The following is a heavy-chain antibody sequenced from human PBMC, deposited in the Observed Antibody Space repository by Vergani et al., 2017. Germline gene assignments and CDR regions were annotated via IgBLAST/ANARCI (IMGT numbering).Heavy chain of an antibody. CDR3: ARTESFILRYFHWAL. CDR2: IYHSGGA. D-gene: IGHD3-9*01. J-gene: IGHJ4*02. CDR1: GSSITSSSYY. V-gene: IGHV4-39*01. Sequence: QLQESGPGLVKPSETLSLTCTVSGSSITSSSYYWGWIRQPPGKGLEWIGNIYHSGGAYYNPSLKGRVTISVDTSKNQFSLEVTSVTAADTAIYFCARTESFILRYFHWALWGQGTLVTVSS.